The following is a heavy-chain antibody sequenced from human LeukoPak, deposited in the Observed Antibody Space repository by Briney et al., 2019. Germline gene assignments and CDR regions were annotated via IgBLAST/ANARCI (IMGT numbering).Heavy chain of an antibody. D-gene: IGHD3-22*01. J-gene: IGHJ4*02. CDR2: INWYGGSP. Sequence: GGSVSLSCSACGFIFGDYVVRGVREAPGEGVEGGSGINWYGGSPGYADSVKGRFIISRDNAKNSLHLPMNSLRAEDTALYHCARVFSSGYHAQSDYWGQGTLVTVSS. CDR3: ARVFSSGYHAQSDY. V-gene: IGHV3-20*01. CDR1: GFIFGDYV.